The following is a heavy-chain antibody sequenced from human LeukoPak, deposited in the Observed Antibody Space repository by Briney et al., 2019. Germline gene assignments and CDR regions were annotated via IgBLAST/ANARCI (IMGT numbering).Heavy chain of an antibody. CDR2: IKSKSDGGTT. V-gene: IGHV3-15*01. D-gene: IGHD2-8*01. Sequence: GGSLRLSCAASGFTFSNAWMSWFRQAPGKGLEWVGRIKSKSDGGTTDYAAPVKGRFTISRDDSKNTLYLQMNSLKTEDTAMYYCTVIDCTNHVCYSDVWGKGTLVTVSS. CDR1: GFTFSNAW. J-gene: IGHJ4*02. CDR3: TVIDCTNHVCYSDV.